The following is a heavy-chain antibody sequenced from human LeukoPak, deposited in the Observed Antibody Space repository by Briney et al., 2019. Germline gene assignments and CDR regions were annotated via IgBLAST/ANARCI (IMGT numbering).Heavy chain of an antibody. Sequence: PSETLSLTCTVSGYSISSGYYWGWIRQPPGKGLEWIGYIYYSGSTYYNPSLKSRVAISVDTSKNQFSLKLTSVTAADTAVYYCARDGRQKAVTRIAFDIWGQGTMVTVSS. CDR3: ARDGRQKAVTRIAFDI. CDR1: GYSISSGYY. CDR2: IYYSGST. J-gene: IGHJ3*02. V-gene: IGHV4-38-2*02. D-gene: IGHD4-17*01.